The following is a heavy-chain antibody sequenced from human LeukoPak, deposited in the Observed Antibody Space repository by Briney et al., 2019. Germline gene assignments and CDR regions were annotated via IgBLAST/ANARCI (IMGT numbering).Heavy chain of an antibody. J-gene: IGHJ4*02. CDR1: GGSISSYY. D-gene: IGHD3-22*01. V-gene: IGHV4-59*08. CDR2: IYYSGST. Sequence: SETLSLTCTVSGGSISSYYWSWIRQPPGKGLEWIGYIYYSGSTNYNPSLKSRVTISVDTSKNQFSLKLSSVTAADTAVYYCARAPYDSGGYYDYYFDYWGQGTLVTVS. CDR3: ARAPYDSGGYYDYYFDY.